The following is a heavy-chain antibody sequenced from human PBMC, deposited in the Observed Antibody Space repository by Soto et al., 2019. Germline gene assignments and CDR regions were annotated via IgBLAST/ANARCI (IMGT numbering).Heavy chain of an antibody. J-gene: IGHJ5*02. CDR1: GFSFSTYV. CDR3: ARVGAVTVSRDNWFDP. CDR2: ISKGGGKK. Sequence: PGGSLRLSCAASGFSFSTYVMSWVRQAPGKGLEWLSTISKGGGKKYYADSVMGRFTISRDNAKNTLYLQMNSLRAEDTAVYYCARVGAVTVSRDNWFDPWGQGTLVTVSS. D-gene: IGHD2-21*02. V-gene: IGHV3-23*01.